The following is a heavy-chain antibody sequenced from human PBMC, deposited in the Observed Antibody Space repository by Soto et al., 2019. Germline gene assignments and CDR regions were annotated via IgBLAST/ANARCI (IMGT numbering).Heavy chain of an antibody. J-gene: IGHJ4*02. CDR2: ISSLISTM. D-gene: IGHD5-18*01. V-gene: IGHV3-48*02. CDR1: GFTFSSYS. Sequence: EVQLVESGGGLVQPGGSLRLSCAASGFTFSSYSMNWVLQALGKGLEWLSYISSLISTMHYADSVKGRFTISRDNAKNSLDLQINSLRYEDTAVYYCAREVRYTAVADFDHWGQETLVTVS. CDR3: AREVRYTAVADFDH.